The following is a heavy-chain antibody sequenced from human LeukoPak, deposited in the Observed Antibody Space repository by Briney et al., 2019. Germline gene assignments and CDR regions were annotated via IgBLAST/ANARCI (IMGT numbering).Heavy chain of an antibody. CDR3: ARDQLTMIVVVTGFDY. Sequence: QTGGSLRLSCAASGFTFSSYAMHWVRQAPGKGLEWVAVISYDGSNKYYADSVKGRFTISRGNSKNTLYLQMNSLRAEDTAVYYCARDQLTMIVVVTGFDYWGQGTLVTVSS. D-gene: IGHD3-22*01. V-gene: IGHV3-30*04. CDR2: ISYDGSNK. J-gene: IGHJ4*02. CDR1: GFTFSSYA.